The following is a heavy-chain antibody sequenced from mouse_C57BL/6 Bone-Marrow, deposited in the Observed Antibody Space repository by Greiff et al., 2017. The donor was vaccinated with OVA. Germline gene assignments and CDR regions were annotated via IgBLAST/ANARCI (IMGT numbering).Heavy chain of an antibody. J-gene: IGHJ2*01. CDR3: TYYPAHSFAY. V-gene: IGHV6-3*01. CDR2: IRLKSDNYAT. CDR1: GFTFSNYW. D-gene: IGHD1-1*01. Sequence: EVQLVESGGGLVQPGGSMKLSCVASGFTFSNYWMNWVRQSPEKGLEWVAQIRLKSDNYATHYAESVTGRFTISRDDSKRSVYLQMNNLRAEYTGIYYCTYYPAHSFAYGAKGPTLPVPS.